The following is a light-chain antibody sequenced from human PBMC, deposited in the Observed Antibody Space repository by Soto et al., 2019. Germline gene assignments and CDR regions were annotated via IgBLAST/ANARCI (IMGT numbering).Light chain of an antibody. CDR1: QDIGKF. CDR2: DAT. V-gene: IGKV1-33*01. CDR3: QLIDNLHLT. J-gene: IGKJ4*01. Sequence: DLPMTQSPSSLSASVGDRVTISCQASQDIGKFLNWYQQKPGKAPKLLIYDATILETRIPSRFRGSGSGTDFTLTISSLQPEDFAIYYCQLIDNLHLTFGGGTRVEIK.